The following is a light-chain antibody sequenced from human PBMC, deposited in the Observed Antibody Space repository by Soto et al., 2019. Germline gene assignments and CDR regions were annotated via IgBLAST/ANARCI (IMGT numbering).Light chain of an antibody. J-gene: IGLJ2*01. Sequence: QSVLTQPRSVSGSPGQSVTISCAGTTGDVGAYNHVAWYQQFPGKPPKLIIKDVTKRPSGVPDRFSGSKSGDTASLTISPLQAEDEAAYYCCSYADTYTSLLFGGGTKLTVL. V-gene: IGLV2-11*01. CDR3: CSYADTYTSLL. CDR2: DVT. CDR1: TGDVGAYNH.